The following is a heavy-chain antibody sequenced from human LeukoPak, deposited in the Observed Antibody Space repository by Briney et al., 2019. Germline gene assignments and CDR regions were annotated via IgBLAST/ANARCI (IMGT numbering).Heavy chain of an antibody. Sequence: SEILSLTCTVSGGSISSYYWSWIRQPPGKGLEWIGYIYYSGSTYYNPSLKSRVTISVDTSKNQFSLKLSSVTAADTAVYYCARALGSYYDFWSGYGHNWFDPWGQGTLVTVSS. V-gene: IGHV4-59*01. J-gene: IGHJ5*02. CDR1: GGSISSYY. CDR2: IYYSGST. CDR3: ARALGSYYDFWSGYGHNWFDP. D-gene: IGHD3-3*01.